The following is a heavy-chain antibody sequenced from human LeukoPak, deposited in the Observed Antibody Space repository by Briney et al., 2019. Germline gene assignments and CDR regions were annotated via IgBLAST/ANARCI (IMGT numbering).Heavy chain of an antibody. CDR1: GYRFNAYW. J-gene: IGHJ6*02. CDR2: IYPADSDT. V-gene: IGHV5-51*01. D-gene: IGHD3-10*01. CDR3: VKGVSGTYYGMDV. Sequence: GESLKISCKGSGYRFNAYWIAWVRQMPGKGLEWMGIIYPADSDTRYSPSFQGQVTISADKSISTAYLRWSSLKASDTGMYYCVKGVSGTYYGMDVWGQGTTVTVSS.